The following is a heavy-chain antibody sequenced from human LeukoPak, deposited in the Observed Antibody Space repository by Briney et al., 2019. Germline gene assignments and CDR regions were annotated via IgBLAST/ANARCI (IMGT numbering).Heavy chain of an antibody. CDR1: GGSISSYY. Sequence: PSETLSLTCTVSGGSISSYYWSWIRQPPGKGLEWIGYTYYSGSTNYNPSLKSRVTISLDTSKNQFSLTLSSVTAADTAVYYCASLDYYDSSGYTPSYFDYWGQGTLVTVSS. CDR2: TYYSGST. D-gene: IGHD3-22*01. CDR3: ASLDYYDSSGYTPSYFDY. J-gene: IGHJ4*02. V-gene: IGHV4-59*01.